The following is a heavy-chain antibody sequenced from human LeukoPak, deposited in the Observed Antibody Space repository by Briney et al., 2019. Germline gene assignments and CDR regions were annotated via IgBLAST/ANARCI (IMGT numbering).Heavy chain of an antibody. CDR2: IYYSGST. J-gene: IGHJ6*03. V-gene: IGHV4-59*01. D-gene: IGHD2-2*01. CDR1: GGSISSYY. Sequence: SETLSLTXTVSGGSISSYYWSWIRQPPGKGLEWIGYIYYSGSTNYNPSLKSRVTISVDTSKNQFSLKLSSATAATTAVYCCASNNYYCSSTSCPYYYYYYMDVWGKGTTVTVSS. CDR3: ASNNYYCSSTSCPYYYYYYMDV.